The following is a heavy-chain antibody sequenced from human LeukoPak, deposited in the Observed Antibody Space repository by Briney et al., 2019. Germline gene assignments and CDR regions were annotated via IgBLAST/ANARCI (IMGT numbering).Heavy chain of an antibody. D-gene: IGHD3-22*01. J-gene: IGHJ3*02. Sequence: SQTLSLTCTVSGGSISSGDYYWSWIRQPPGKGLEWIGYIYYSGSTSYNPSLKSRVTISVDTSKNQFSLKLSSVTAADTAVYYCARDYYDSSGYYPGAFGIWGQGTMVTVSS. CDR3: ARDYYDSSGYYPGAFGI. CDR2: IYYSGST. CDR1: GGSISSGDYY. V-gene: IGHV4-30-4*01.